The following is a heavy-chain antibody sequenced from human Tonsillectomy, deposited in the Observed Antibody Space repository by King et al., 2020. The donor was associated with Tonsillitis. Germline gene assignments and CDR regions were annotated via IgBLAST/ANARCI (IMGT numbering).Heavy chain of an antibody. CDR1: GFTFSSYA. D-gene: IGHD4-17*01. V-gene: IGHV3-30-3*01. CDR3: ARRDGALDYYYYGMDV. Sequence: HVQLVESGGGVVQPGRSLRLSCEASGFTFSSYAMHWVRQAPGKGLEWVADISFDGSNKYYADSVKGRFTISRDNSKNTLYVQMNSLRAEDTAVYYGARRDGALDYYYYGMDVWGQGTTVTVSS. J-gene: IGHJ6*02. CDR2: ISFDGSNK.